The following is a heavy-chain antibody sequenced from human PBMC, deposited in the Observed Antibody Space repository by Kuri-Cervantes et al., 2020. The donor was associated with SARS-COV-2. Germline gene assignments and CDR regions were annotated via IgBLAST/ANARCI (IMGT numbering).Heavy chain of an antibody. J-gene: IGHJ2*01. Sequence: GESLKISCAASGFSFTSYAMSWVRQAPGKGLEWVASMSGSGGFTYYADSVKGRFTVSRDNFENTLYVQMNSLRAEDTAVYYCARDWGVREAAAGTPYWYFDLWGRGTLVTVSS. CDR2: MSGSGGFT. CDR1: GFSFTSYA. D-gene: IGHD6-13*01. V-gene: IGHV3-23*01. CDR3: ARDWGVREAAAGTPYWYFDL.